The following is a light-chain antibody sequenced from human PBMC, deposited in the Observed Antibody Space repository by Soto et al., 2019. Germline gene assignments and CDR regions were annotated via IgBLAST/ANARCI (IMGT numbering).Light chain of an antibody. V-gene: IGKV3-11*01. CDR1: QRVTTY. Sequence: DIVLTQAPATLPLSPGERATIAYRASQRVTTYVACYQQKSGQAPRLLIHDVSNRASGMPARLSGSGAATDITVTITSLEPEGFEVYYYQQRSNRAPNFGGGTKVEI. CDR3: QQRSNRAPN. CDR2: DVS. J-gene: IGKJ4*01.